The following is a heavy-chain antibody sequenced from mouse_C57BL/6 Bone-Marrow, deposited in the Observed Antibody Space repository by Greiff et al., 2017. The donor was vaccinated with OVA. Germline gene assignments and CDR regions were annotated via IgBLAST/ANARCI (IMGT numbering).Heavy chain of an antibody. J-gene: IGHJ3*01. CDR2: ISSGSSTI. V-gene: IGHV5-17*01. Sequence: EVKLQESGGGLVKPGGSLKLSCAASGFTFSDYGMHWVRQAPEKGLEWVAYISSGSSTIYYADTVKGRFTISRDNAKNTLFLQMTSLRSEDTAMYYCARSIYDLFAYCGQETLGTVSA. CDR3: ARSIYDLFAY. D-gene: IGHD2-3*01. CDR1: GFTFSDYG.